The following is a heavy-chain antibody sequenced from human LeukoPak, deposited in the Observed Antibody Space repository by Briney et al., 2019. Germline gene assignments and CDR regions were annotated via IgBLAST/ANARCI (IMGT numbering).Heavy chain of an antibody. CDR3: ARRYYDTQYSQYYFDY. J-gene: IGHJ4*02. CDR1: GGSITSYY. CDR2: VYYSGST. D-gene: IGHD3-22*01. Sequence: SETLSLTCTVSGGSITSYYWSWLRPPAGKGLEWIGYVYYSGSTNYHPSLKSRVTISVDTSKNQFSLKLSSVTAADTAVYYCARRYYDTQYSQYYFDYWGQGTLVTVSS. V-gene: IGHV4-59*08.